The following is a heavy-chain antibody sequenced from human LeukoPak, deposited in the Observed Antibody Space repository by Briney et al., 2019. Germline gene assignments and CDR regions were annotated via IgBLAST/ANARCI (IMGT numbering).Heavy chain of an antibody. D-gene: IGHD2-2*01. CDR2: ITGNGIST. CDR1: GFTFRNYA. CDR3: ARGIVVSPAAPYSWFDP. J-gene: IGHJ5*02. V-gene: IGHV3-23*01. Sequence: PGGSLRLSCAASGFTFRNYAMTWVRQAPGKGLEWVSAITGNGISTYYADSVKGRFTISRDNPKNTLYLQMHSLRAEDTAIYYCARGIVVSPAAPYSWFDPGGQGTLVTVSS.